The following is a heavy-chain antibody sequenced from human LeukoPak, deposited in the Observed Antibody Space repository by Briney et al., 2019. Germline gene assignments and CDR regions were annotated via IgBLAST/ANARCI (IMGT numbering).Heavy chain of an antibody. V-gene: IGHV3-15*01. Sequence: GGSLRLSCAASGFTFSNAWMTWVRQVPEKGLEWVGRVKSRSVGGATEYAAPVKGRFTISRDDSKSTVYLQMNSLKPEDTAIYYCTTAAWGGRADYWGQGTLVTVSS. D-gene: IGHD3-10*01. J-gene: IGHJ4*02. CDR1: GFTFSNAW. CDR3: TTAAWGGRADY. CDR2: VKSRSVGGAT.